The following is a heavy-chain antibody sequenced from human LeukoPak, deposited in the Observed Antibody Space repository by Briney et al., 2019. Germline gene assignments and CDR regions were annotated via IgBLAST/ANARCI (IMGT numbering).Heavy chain of an antibody. CDR1: GGSISSYY. V-gene: IGHV3-23*01. D-gene: IGHD3-9*01. J-gene: IGHJ4*02. CDR2: ISGSGGST. Sequence: ETLSLTCTVSGGSISSYYWSWVRQAPGKGLEWVSAISGSGGSTYCADSVKGRFTISRDNSKNTLYLQMNSLRAEDTAVYYCAKFTYYDILTGSPLNYFDYWGQGTLVTVSS. CDR3: AKFTYYDILTGSPLNYFDY.